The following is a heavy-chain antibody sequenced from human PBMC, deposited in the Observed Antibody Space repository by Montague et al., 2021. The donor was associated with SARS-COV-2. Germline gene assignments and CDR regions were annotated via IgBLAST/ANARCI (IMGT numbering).Heavy chain of an antibody. CDR2: INQDTNGK. J-gene: IGHJ6*02. CDR3: ARTGYGYHGMDV. Sequence: SLRLSCPASGFTFRNHWMSWIRQAPGKGLEWVANINQDTNGKNYVDSVKGRFTISRDNAENSLYLQMNNLRAEDTAIYYCARTGYGYHGMDVWGQGTTVTVS. V-gene: IGHV3-7*01. D-gene: IGHD5-18*01. CDR1: GFTFRNHW.